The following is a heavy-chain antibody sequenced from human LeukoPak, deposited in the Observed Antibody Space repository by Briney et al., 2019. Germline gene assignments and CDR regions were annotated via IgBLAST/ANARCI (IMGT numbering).Heavy chain of an antibody. CDR1: GFAFSSNW. V-gene: IGHV3-74*01. Sequence: PGGSLRLSCAASGFAFSSNWMHWVRQTPGKGLVWVSRINSGGSGTSYADSVEGRFTISRDNAKNTLYLQMNSLRAEDTAVYYCAREQAPGTATIGTAVWGQGTLVTVSS. D-gene: IGHD5-24*01. J-gene: IGHJ4*02. CDR3: AREQAPGTATIGTAV. CDR2: INSGGSGT.